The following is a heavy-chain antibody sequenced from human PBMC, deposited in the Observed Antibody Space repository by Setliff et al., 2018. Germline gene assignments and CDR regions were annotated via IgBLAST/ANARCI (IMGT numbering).Heavy chain of an antibody. CDR1: GFTFSNAW. CDR2: IKQDGSNT. CDR3: ARGPF. V-gene: IGHV3-7*03. Sequence: TGGSLRLSCAASGFTFSNAWMSWVRQAPGKGLEWVADIKQDGSNTYYGDSVKGRFTISRENAKNSLFLQMNSLRGEETAVYYCARGPFWGQGTLVTVSS. J-gene: IGHJ4*02.